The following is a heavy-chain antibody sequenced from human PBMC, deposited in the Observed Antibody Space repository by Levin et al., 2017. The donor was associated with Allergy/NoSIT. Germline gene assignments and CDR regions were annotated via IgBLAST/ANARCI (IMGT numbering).Heavy chain of an antibody. CDR2: IYYDGSNR. CDR1: GFTFSDYG. Sequence: GESLKISCAASGFTFSDYGMHWVRQAPGKGLEWVSVIYYDGSNRYYADSVKGRFTITRDNSKNTLNLQMDSLRAEDTAVYYCARAGYSSTLLPYYFDSWGLGTLVTVSS. CDR3: ARAGYSSTLLPYYFDS. V-gene: IGHV3-33*01. J-gene: IGHJ4*02. D-gene: IGHD6-13*01.